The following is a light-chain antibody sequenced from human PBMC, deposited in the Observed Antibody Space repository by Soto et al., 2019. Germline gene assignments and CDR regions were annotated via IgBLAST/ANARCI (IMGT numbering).Light chain of an antibody. Sequence: QSVLTQPPSVSGAPGQRVTISCTGSSSNIGAGYDVHWYQQLPGTAPKLLLYNDNNRPSGVPDRISGSKSGTSASLAITGLQAEDEADYYCQSSDSSLSGYVFGTGTKVTVL. J-gene: IGLJ1*01. CDR2: NDN. CDR1: SSNIGAGYD. V-gene: IGLV1-40*01. CDR3: QSSDSSLSGYV.